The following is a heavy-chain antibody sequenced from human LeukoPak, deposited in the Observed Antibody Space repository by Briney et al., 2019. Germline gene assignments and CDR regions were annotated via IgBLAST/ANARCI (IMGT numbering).Heavy chain of an antibody. CDR2: IYYSGST. CDR3: ARASWSGYDSFDY. Sequence: PSETLSLTCIVSGGSISSYYWSWIRQPPGKGLEWIGYIYYSGSTNYNPSLKSRVTISVDTSKNQFSLKLSSVTAADTAVYYCARASWSGYDSFDYWGQGTLVTVSS. D-gene: IGHD5-12*01. V-gene: IGHV4-59*01. CDR1: GGSISSYY. J-gene: IGHJ4*02.